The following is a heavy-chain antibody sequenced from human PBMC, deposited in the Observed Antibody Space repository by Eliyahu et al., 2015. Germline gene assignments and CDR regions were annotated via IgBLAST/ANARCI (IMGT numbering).Heavy chain of an antibody. CDR1: GFXVSSNY. CDR2: MYNGGAT. Sequence: EVQLVESGGGLIQPGGSLXLSCAASGFXVSSNYMGWVRQAPGKGLEWLSVMYNGGATYYADSVKGRFTISRDNSKNTLYLQMNSLRADDTAVYYCARDLGAYKRAFDYWGQGTLVTVSS. D-gene: IGHD3-16*01. J-gene: IGHJ4*02. V-gene: IGHV3-53*01. CDR3: ARDLGAYKRAFDY.